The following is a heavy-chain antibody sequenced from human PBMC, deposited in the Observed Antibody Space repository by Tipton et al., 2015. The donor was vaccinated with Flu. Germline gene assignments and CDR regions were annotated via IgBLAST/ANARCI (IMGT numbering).Heavy chain of an antibody. D-gene: IGHD2-8*01. J-gene: IGHJ2*01. CDR3: VRHPYCTNAICPPGYWYFDL. CDR2: IYPDDSDT. Sequence: VQLVQSGAEVKKPGESLKISCKGSGSSFSSYWIAWVRQMPGKGLEWMGIIYPDDSDTKYSPSFQGHVTFSADKSVNTAYLQWSSLKASDTAIYYCVRHPYCTNAICPPGYWYFDLWGLGTLVTVSS. V-gene: IGHV5-51*01. CDR1: GSSFSSYW.